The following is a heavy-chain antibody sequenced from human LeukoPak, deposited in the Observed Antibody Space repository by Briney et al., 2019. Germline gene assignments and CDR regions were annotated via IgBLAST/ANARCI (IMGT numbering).Heavy chain of an antibody. CDR2: INSGGSST. V-gene: IGHV3-74*01. Sequence: GGSLRLSCAGSGFNFSSFWMHWVRQAPGKGLVWVSRINSGGSSTRYADSVKGRFTISRDNAKNTLYLQMNSLRAEDTAVYYCARDIDNYGGLDYWGQGTRVTVSS. CDR3: ARDIDNYGGLDY. D-gene: IGHD5-18*01. J-gene: IGHJ4*02. CDR1: GFNFSSFW.